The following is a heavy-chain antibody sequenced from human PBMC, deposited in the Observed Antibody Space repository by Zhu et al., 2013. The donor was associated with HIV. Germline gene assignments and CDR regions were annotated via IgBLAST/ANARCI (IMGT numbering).Heavy chain of an antibody. D-gene: IGHD2-21*01. CDR1: GYTFTVYY. CDR3: AGADRVVVDY. V-gene: IGHV1-2*02. J-gene: IGHJ4*02. Sequence: QVQLVQSGAEVKKPGASVKVSCKASGYTFTVYYMHWVRQAPGQGLEWMGWINPNSGDTNYAQKFHRRVTMTRDTSISAAYMELSRLKSDDTAVYYCAGADRVVVDYWGQGTLVTVSS. CDR2: INPNSGDT.